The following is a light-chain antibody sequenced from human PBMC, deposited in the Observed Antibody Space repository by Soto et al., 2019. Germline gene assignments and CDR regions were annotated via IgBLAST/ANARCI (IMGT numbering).Light chain of an antibody. CDR1: SSDVGGYNY. Sequence: QSALTQPASVSGSPGQSITLSCTGTSSDVGGYNYVSWYQQHPGKAPKLMIYEVSNRPSGVSNRFSGSKSGNTASLTISGLQAADEADYYCSSYTSSSTYVFGTGTKLTVL. V-gene: IGLV2-14*01. J-gene: IGLJ1*01. CDR2: EVS. CDR3: SSYTSSSTYV.